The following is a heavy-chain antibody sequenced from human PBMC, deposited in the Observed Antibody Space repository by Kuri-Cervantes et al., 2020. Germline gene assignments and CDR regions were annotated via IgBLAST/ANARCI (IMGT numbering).Heavy chain of an antibody. Sequence: GGSLRLSCAASGFTFSSYAMHWVRQAPGKGLEWVAVISYDGSNKYYADSVKGRFTISRDNFKNTLYLQMNSLRAEDTAVYYCAREMIVVVRRGCFDYWGQGTLVTVSS. D-gene: IGHD3-22*01. V-gene: IGHV3-30-3*01. J-gene: IGHJ4*02. CDR3: AREMIVVVRRGCFDY. CDR2: ISYDGSNK. CDR1: GFTFSSYA.